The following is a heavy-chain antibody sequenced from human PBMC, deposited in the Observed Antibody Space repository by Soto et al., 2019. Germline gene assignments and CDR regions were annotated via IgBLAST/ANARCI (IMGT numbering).Heavy chain of an antibody. J-gene: IGHJ4*02. D-gene: IGHD3-10*01. Sequence: GGSLRLSRAASGFTFSSYGMHWVRQAPGKGLEWVAVIWYDGSNKYYADSVKGRFTISRDNSKNTLYLQMNSLRAEDTAVYYCARPLITMVRGVLDYWGQGTLVTVSS. CDR3: ARPLITMVRGVLDY. CDR1: GFTFSSYG. CDR2: IWYDGSNK. V-gene: IGHV3-33*01.